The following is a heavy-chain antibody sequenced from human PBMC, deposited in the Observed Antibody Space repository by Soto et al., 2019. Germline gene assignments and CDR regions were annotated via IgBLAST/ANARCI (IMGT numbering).Heavy chain of an antibody. CDR3: TTVTPGIAAAGTNYYYYYGMDV. Sequence: PGGSLRLSCAASGFTFSNAWMNWVRQAPGKGLEWVGRIKSKTDGGTTDYAAPVKGRFTISRDDSKNTLYLQMNSLKTEDTAVYYCTTVTPGIAAAGTNYYYYYGMDVWGQGTTVTVSS. CDR1: GFTFSNAW. J-gene: IGHJ6*02. D-gene: IGHD6-13*01. CDR2: IKSKTDGGTT. V-gene: IGHV3-15*07.